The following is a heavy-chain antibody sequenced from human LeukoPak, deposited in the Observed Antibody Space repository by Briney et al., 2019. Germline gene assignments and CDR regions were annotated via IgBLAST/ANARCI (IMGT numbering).Heavy chain of an antibody. Sequence: GGSLRLSCAASGFTVSSNYMSWVHQAPGKGLEWVSVIYSGGSTYYADSVKGRFTISRDNSKNTLYLQMNSLRAEDTAVYYCARSRSFLRYSSSWYFDYWGQGTLVTVSS. CDR3: ARSRSFLRYSSSWYFDY. CDR1: GFTVSSNY. CDR2: IYSGGST. J-gene: IGHJ4*02. D-gene: IGHD6-13*01. V-gene: IGHV3-66*01.